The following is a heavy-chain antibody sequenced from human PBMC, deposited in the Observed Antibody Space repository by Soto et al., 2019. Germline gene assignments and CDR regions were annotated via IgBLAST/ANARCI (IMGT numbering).Heavy chain of an antibody. V-gene: IGHV4-30-4*01. CDR2: IYYSGST. CDR1: GGSISSGDYY. J-gene: IGHJ4*02. Sequence: PSETLSLTCTVSGGSISSGDYYWSWIRQPPGKGLEWIGYIYYSGSTYYNPSLKSRVTISVDTSENQFSLKLSSVTAADTAVYYCAREDLVLRYFDWGQGTLVTVSS. CDR3: AREDLVLRYFD. D-gene: IGHD3-9*01.